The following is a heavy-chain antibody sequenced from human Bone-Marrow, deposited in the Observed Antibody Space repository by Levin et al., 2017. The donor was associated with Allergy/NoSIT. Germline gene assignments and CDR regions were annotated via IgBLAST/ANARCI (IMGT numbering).Heavy chain of an antibody. Sequence: GGSLRLSCEASGFSFDSHAMHWVRQAPGKGLEWVAMISFDGFNKYYADSVNGRFTISRDDSKKTVFLQVNTLIPEDTATYFCARDGRIAMAGSAYLQYWGQGTLVTVSS. D-gene: IGHD6-19*01. J-gene: IGHJ1*01. CDR2: ISFDGFNK. CDR1: GFSFDSHA. V-gene: IGHV3-30-3*01. CDR3: ARDGRIAMAGSAYLQY.